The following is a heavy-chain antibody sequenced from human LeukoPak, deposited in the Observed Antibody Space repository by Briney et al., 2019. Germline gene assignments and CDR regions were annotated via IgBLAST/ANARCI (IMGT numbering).Heavy chain of an antibody. CDR3: GKDMCPTVAGSIDY. CDR1: RFTFDDYA. J-gene: IGHJ4*02. CDR2: ISWNSGVI. Sequence: PVRSLRLSCAASRFTFDDYAMHWVRPAPGKGLEWVSGISWNSGVIGYADSVKGRITISRDNGSNSLFLQMNSLRAEDTALYYCGKDMCPTVAGSIDYWGQGTLVTVSS. D-gene: IGHD6-19*01. V-gene: IGHV3-9*01.